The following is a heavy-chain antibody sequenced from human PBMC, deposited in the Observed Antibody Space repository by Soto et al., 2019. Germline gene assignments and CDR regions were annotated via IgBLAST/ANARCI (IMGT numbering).Heavy chain of an antibody. J-gene: IGHJ4*02. V-gene: IGHV3-66*01. CDR2: IYSGGST. CDR3: ARDYDILTGYRDY. D-gene: IGHD3-9*01. CDR1: GFTVSSNY. Sequence: PGGSLRLSCAASGFTVSSNYMSWVRQAPGKGLEWVSVIYSGGSTYYADSVKGRFTISRDNSKNTLYLQMNSLRAEDTAVYYCARDYDILTGYRDYWGQGTLVTVSS.